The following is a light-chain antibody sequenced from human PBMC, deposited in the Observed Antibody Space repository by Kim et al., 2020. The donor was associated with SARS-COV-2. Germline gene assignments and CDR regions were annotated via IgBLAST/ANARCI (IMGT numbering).Light chain of an antibody. V-gene: IGKV1-9*01. CDR2: AAS. CDR1: QGISSY. CDR3: QQLNSYPPYT. J-gene: IGKJ2*01. Sequence: DIQLTQSPSFLSASVGDRVTITCRASQGISSYLAWYQQKPGKAPKLLIYAASTLQSGVPSRFSGSGSGTEFTLTIISLQPEDFATYYCQQLNSYPPYTFGQGTKLEI.